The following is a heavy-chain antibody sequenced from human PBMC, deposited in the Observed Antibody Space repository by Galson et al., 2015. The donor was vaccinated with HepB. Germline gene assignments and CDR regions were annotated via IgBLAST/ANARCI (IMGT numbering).Heavy chain of an antibody. V-gene: IGHV6-1*01. D-gene: IGHD3-22*01. CDR2: TYYRSKWYN. Sequence: CAISGDSVSSNSAAWNWIRQSPSRGLEWLGRTYYRSKWYNDYAVSVKSRITINPDTSKNQFSLQLNSVTPEDTAVYYCARATYYYDSSGFYDAFDIWGQGTMVTVSS. J-gene: IGHJ3*02. CDR3: ARATYYYDSSGFYDAFDI. CDR1: GDSVSSNSAA.